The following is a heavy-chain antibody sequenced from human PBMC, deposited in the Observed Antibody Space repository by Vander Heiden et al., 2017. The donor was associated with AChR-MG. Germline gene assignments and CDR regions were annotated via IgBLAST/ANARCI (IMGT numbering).Heavy chain of an antibody. J-gene: IGHJ4*02. CDR3: AKDLERQEGDYFDY. Sequence: EVQLLESGGGLVQPGGSLRLSCAAYVFTFSSDTMSSVRHAPGKGREWVLAISGRSGSKYYADSEKGRFTISRDKSTNKLYLQMNSLRAEDTAVYYCAKDLERQEGDYFDYWGQGTLVTVSS. V-gene: IGHV3-23*01. CDR2: ISGRSGSK. CDR1: VFTFSSDT. D-gene: IGHD1-1*01.